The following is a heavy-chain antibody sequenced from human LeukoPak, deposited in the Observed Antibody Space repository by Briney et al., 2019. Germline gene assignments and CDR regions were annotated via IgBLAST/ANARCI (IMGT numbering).Heavy chain of an antibody. CDR2: ISAYNGNT. D-gene: IGHD3-22*01. Sequence: ASVKVSCKASGYTFTSYGISWVRQAPGQGLEWMGWISAYNGNTNYAQKLQGRVTMTTDTSTSTAYMELRSLRSDDTAVYYCAKPVYYDSSGPPHLGYWGQGTLVTVSS. CDR1: GYTFTSYG. V-gene: IGHV1-18*01. CDR3: AKPVYYDSSGPPHLGY. J-gene: IGHJ4*02.